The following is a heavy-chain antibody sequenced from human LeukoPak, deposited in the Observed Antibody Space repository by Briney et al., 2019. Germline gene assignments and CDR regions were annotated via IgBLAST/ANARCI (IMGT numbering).Heavy chain of an antibody. CDR2: ISMSSTYI. CDR3: TRAPYSSGWYTVDF. J-gene: IGHJ4*02. CDR1: GFTFSSNA. D-gene: IGHD6-19*01. V-gene: IGHV3-21*01. Sequence: PGGSLRLSCAASGFTFSSNAMNWVRQAPGKGLEWVSSISMSSTYIYYADSVKGRFTISRDNAKNSLYLQMDSLRDEDTAVYYCTRAPYSSGWYTVDFWGQGTLVSVSS.